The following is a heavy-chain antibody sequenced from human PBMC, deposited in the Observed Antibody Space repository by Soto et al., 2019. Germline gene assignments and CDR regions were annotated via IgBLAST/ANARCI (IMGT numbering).Heavy chain of an antibody. CDR2: IYYIGNT. D-gene: IGHD1-1*01. CDR1: GGSISSSNYY. V-gene: IGHV4-39*01. J-gene: IGHJ4*02. Sequence: PSETLSLTCSVSGGSISSSNYYWAWIRQPPGKGLEWIGSIYYIGNTYYNPSLKSRVTMSVDTSKNQFSLKVTSVTAADTAIYYCAREGRTNGYNYDYWGQGTLVTVSS. CDR3: AREGRTNGYNYDY.